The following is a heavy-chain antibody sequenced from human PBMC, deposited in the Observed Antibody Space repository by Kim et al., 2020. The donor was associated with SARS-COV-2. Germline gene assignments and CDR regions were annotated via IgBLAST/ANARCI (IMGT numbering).Heavy chain of an antibody. D-gene: IGHD1-26*01. CDR3: ARDRGSTDMYYYYSLDV. CDR2: ISSSSLFR. V-gene: IGHV3-21*01. J-gene: IGHJ6*04. CDR1: GFTFSSFT. Sequence: GGSLRLSCAASGFTFSSFTMNWVRQAPGKGLEWVSSISSSSLFRYYADSVRGRFTISRDNAKNSLYLQMNSLRAEDTAVYYGARDRGSTDMYYYYSLDVWGAGTTVTVSS.